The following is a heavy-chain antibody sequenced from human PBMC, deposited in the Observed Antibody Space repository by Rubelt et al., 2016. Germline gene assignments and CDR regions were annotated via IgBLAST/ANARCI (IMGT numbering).Heavy chain of an antibody. Sequence: QVQLVQSGAEVKKPGASVKVSCKASGYTFTSYAMHWVRQAPGQRLEWMGWINAGNGNPKSSQKFQGRGTITRDTSASTAYMGLSSLRSEDTAVYYCARAQRIRLLMVYAPTFDYWGQGTLVTVSS. CDR3: ARAQRIRLLMVYAPTFDY. V-gene: IGHV1-3*01. D-gene: IGHD2-8*01. J-gene: IGHJ4*02. CDR1: GYTFTSYA. CDR2: INAGNGNP.